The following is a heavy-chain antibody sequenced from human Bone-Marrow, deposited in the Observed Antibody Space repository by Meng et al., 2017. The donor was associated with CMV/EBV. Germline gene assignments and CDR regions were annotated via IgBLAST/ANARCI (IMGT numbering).Heavy chain of an antibody. V-gene: IGHV3-11*01. D-gene: IGHD2-2*01. Sequence: GESLKISCAASGFTFSDYYMSWIRQAPGKGLEWVSYISSSGSTIYYADSVKGRFTISRDNAKNSLYLQMNSLRAEDTAVYYCAKVQYQLEGSAFDIWGQGTMVTVSS. CDR2: ISSSGSTI. CDR3: AKVQYQLEGSAFDI. CDR1: GFTFSDYY. J-gene: IGHJ3*02.